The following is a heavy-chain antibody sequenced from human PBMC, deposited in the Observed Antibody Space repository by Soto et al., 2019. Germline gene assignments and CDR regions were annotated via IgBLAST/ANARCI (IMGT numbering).Heavy chain of an antibody. D-gene: IGHD6-6*01. Sequence: SVKVSCKASGGPFSSYAISWVRQAPGQGLEWMGGIVPIFRTANYAQKFQGRVTITADESTKTAYMELSSLRFDETAVYYCAPTGGLAALPPIDYWGLGTLVTVSS. CDR3: APTGGLAALPPIDY. CDR1: GGPFSSYA. J-gene: IGHJ4*02. CDR2: IVPIFRTA. V-gene: IGHV1-69*13.